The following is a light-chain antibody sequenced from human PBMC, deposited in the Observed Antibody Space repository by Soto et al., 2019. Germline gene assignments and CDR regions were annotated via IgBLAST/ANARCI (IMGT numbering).Light chain of an antibody. CDR3: QQYGSSPQT. Sequence: EIVLTQSPGPLSLSPGERATLSCRASQSVSSSFLAWYQHKPGQAPRLLIQGASSRATGIPDRFSGRGSGTDFTLTISRLEPEDFAMYYCQQYGSSPQTFGGGTKVDI. CDR2: GAS. V-gene: IGKV3-20*01. CDR1: QSVSSSF. J-gene: IGKJ4*01.